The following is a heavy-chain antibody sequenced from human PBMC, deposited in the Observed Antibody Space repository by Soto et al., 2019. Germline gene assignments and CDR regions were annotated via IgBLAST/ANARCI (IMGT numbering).Heavy chain of an antibody. CDR1: GDSVSSNSAA. J-gene: IGHJ3*01. CDR2: TYYRSKWYN. D-gene: IGHD3-16*01. Sequence: PSQTLSLTCAIFGDSVSSNSAAWNWIRQSPSRGLEWLGRTYYRSKWYNDYAGSVKSRITINPDTSKNQFSLQLNSLTPEDAAVYYCGXGAFREFGTFDVWGQGTMVTVS. CDR3: GXGAFREFGTFDV. V-gene: IGHV6-1*01.